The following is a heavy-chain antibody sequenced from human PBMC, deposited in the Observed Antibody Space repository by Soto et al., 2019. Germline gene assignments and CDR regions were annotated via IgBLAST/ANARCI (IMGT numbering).Heavy chain of an antibody. CDR3: ARHRRENGIYAQPLDY. V-gene: IGHV4-39*01. J-gene: IGHJ4*02. CDR2: IYYNGRT. Sequence: SETLSLTCTVSGGAISSSSSYWAWIRQPPGRGLEWIGAIYYNGRTYYKPSLKSRVTISVDTSKNQFSLNLSPVAAADSAVYYCARHRRENGIYAQPLDYWGQGTPVTVSS. CDR1: GGAISSSSSY. D-gene: IGHD1-1*01.